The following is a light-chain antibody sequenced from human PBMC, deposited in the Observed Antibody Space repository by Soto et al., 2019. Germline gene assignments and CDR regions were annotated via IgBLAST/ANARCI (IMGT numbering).Light chain of an antibody. CDR3: QLWDNISDHVV. V-gene: IGLV3-21*02. CDR1: NIVSRS. J-gene: IGLJ2*01. Sequence: SYVVTQPPSVSVARGQTATITCGGDNIVSRSVHWYQQKPGQAPVLVVHDDTDRPSGIPERFSGSNSGNTATLTISRAEVADEADYYCQLWDNISDHVVFGGGTKLTVL. CDR2: DDT.